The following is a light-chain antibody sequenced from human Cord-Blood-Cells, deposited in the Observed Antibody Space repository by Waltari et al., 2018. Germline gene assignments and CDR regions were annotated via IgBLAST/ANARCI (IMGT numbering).Light chain of an antibody. CDR3: CSYAGSYTGV. CDR2: DVS. J-gene: IGLJ3*02. V-gene: IGLV2-11*01. CDR1: SSDVGGYNY. Sequence: QSALTQPRSVSGSPGQSVTIPCTGTSSDVGGYNYVSWYQQPPGKAPKLMIYDVSKRPSGVPDRFSGSKAGNTASLTISGLQAEDEADYYCCSYAGSYTGVFGGGTKLTVL.